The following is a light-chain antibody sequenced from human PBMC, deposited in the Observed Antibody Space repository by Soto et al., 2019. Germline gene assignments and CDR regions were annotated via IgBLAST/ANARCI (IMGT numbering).Light chain of an antibody. Sequence: EIVLTQSPATLSLSPGERATLSCMASQSVSSNLAWYQQKPGQAPRLLIYGASTRATGIPARFSGSGSGTEFTLTISSLQSEDFAVYYCQQYGSSPITFGQGTRLET. CDR1: QSVSSN. V-gene: IGKV3-15*01. CDR3: QQYGSSPIT. CDR2: GAS. J-gene: IGKJ5*01.